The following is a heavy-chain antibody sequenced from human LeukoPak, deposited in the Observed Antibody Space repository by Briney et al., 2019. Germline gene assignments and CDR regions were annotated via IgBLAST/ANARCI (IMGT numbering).Heavy chain of an antibody. CDR3: AREPPRYNWNYQVSY. J-gene: IGHJ4*02. CDR2: ISYDGSNK. D-gene: IGHD1-7*01. CDR1: GFTFSSYA. Sequence: PGRSLRLSCAASGFTFSSYAMHWVRQAPGKELEWVAVISYDGSNKYYADSVKGRFTISRDNSKNTLYLQMNSLRAEDTAVYYCAREPPRYNWNYQVSYWGQGTLVTVSS. V-gene: IGHV3-30-3*01.